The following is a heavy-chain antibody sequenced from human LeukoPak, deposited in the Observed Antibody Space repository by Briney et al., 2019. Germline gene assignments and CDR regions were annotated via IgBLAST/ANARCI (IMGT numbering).Heavy chain of an antibody. CDR1: GFTFSNAW. CDR3: TTDRKAYCGGDCKEYFQH. D-gene: IGHD2-21*02. CDR2: IKSKTDGGTT. J-gene: IGHJ1*01. Sequence: PGGSLRLSCAASGFTFSNAWMSWVRQAPGKGLEWVGRIKSKTDGGTTDYAAPVKGRFTTSRDDSKNTLYLQMNSLKTEDTAVYYCTTDRKAYCGGDCKEYFQHWGQGTLVTVSS. V-gene: IGHV3-15*01.